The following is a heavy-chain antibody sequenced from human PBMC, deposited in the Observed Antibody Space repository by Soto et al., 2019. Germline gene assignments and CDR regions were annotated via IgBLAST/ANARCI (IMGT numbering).Heavy chain of an antibody. CDR2: INSDGSST. J-gene: IGHJ4*02. CDR1: GFTFSSYW. V-gene: IGHV3-74*01. Sequence: GGSLRLSCAASGFTFSSYWMHWVRQAPGKGLVWVSRINSDGSSTSYADSVKGRFTISRDNAKNTLYLQMNSLRAEDAAVYYCAVAVAGPTAIGYWGQGTLVTVSS. D-gene: IGHD6-19*01. CDR3: AVAVAGPTAIGY.